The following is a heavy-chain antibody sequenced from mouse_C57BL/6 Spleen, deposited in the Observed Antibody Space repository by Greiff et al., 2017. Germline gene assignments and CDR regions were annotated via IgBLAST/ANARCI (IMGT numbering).Heavy chain of an antibody. D-gene: IGHD2-1*01. CDR3: ARRGGNLYVDY. CDR2: IYPGDGDT. J-gene: IGHJ2*01. Sequence: QVQLKESGAELVKPGASVKISCKASGYAFSSYWMNWVKQRPGKGLEWIGQIYPGDGDTNYNGKFKGKATLTADKSSRTAYMQLSSLTSEDSAVYFCARRGGNLYVDYWGQGTTLTVSS. V-gene: IGHV1-80*01. CDR1: GYAFSSYW.